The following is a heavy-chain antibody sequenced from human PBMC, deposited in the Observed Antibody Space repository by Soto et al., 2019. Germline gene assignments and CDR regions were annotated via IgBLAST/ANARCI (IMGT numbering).Heavy chain of an antibody. V-gene: IGHV4-59*13. J-gene: IGHJ5*01. CDR1: AGSIRGYY. D-gene: IGHD6-13*01. Sequence: XETLCPTCTLFAGSIRGYYWSWIRQPPGKGLEWIGYLSNSGITNYNPSLETRVTISVDTSKNQFSLKLSSVTAADTAVYYCARDRIAPSGTYWLDSWGQGTLVTVSS. CDR2: LSNSGIT. CDR3: ARDRIAPSGTYWLDS.